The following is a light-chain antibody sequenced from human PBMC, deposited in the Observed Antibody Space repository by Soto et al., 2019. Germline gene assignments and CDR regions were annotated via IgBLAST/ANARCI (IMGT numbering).Light chain of an antibody. CDR2: DAS. Sequence: EIVLTQSPATLSLSPGERATLSCRASQSVSSYLAWYQQKPGQAPRLLIYDASNRATGIPARFSGSGSGTYFTLTITSQEPEDFAVYDCQQHSNCLNFGGGTKVEIK. V-gene: IGKV3-11*01. CDR3: QQHSNCLN. CDR1: QSVSSY. J-gene: IGKJ4*01.